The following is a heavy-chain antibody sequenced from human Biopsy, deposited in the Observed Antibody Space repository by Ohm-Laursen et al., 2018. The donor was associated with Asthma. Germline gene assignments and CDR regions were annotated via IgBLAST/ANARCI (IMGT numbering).Heavy chain of an antibody. CDR1: GGMFGNYA. Sequence: SVKVSCKASGGMFGNYAISWVRQAPGQGLEWPGGIMTVFGTTNYAQKFQGRVTITADESTSTAYMEVTSLRSEDTAIYYCARCQVGYSSGWSLLLKKIYYSGMDVWGQGTAVTVSS. CDR3: ARCQVGYSSGWSLLLKKIYYSGMDV. D-gene: IGHD6-19*01. V-gene: IGHV1-69*13. J-gene: IGHJ6*02. CDR2: IMTVFGTT.